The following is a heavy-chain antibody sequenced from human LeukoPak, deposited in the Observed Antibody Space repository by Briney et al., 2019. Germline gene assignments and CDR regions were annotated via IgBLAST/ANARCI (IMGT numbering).Heavy chain of an antibody. V-gene: IGHV4-59*01. Sequence: PSETLSLTCTVSGGSISSYYWSWVRQPPGQGLEWIGFVYYTGSTNYSPSLKSRVTISVGTSKNEFSLKLRSVTAADTAVYYCARVTGYRIEDYFDYWGQGTLVTVSS. D-gene: IGHD6-13*01. J-gene: IGHJ4*02. CDR2: VYYTGST. CDR1: GGSISSYY. CDR3: ARVTGYRIEDYFDY.